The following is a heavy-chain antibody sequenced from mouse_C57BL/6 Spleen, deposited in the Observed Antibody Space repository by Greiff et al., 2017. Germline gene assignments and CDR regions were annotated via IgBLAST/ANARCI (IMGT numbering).Heavy chain of an antibody. V-gene: IGHV5-9-1*02. CDR1: GFTFSSYA. J-gene: IGHJ3*01. CDR2: ISSGGDYI. D-gene: IGHD1-1*01. CDR3: TRVGGSSWFAY. Sequence: DVMLVESGEGLVKPGGSLKLSCAASGFTFSSYAMSWVRQTPEKRLEWVAYISSGGDYIYYADTVKGRFTISRDNARNTLYLQMSSLKSEDTAMYYCTRVGGSSWFAYWGQGTLVTVSA.